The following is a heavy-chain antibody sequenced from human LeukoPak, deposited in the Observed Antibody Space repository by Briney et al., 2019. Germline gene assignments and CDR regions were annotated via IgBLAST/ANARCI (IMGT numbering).Heavy chain of an antibody. V-gene: IGHV3-15*01. J-gene: IGHJ4*02. CDR1: GFTFSNAW. Sequence: GGSLRLSCAASGFTFSNAWMSWVRQAPGKGLEWVGRIKSKTDGGTTDCAAPGKGRFTIPRDDSKNTLYLQMNRLKPQDTAVYYCTARYFDWSFHDYWGQGTLVTVSS. CDR2: IKSKTDGGTT. CDR3: TARYFDWSFHDY. D-gene: IGHD3-9*01.